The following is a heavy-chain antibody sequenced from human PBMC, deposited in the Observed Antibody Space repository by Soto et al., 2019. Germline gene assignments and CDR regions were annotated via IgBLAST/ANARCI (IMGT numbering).Heavy chain of an antibody. V-gene: IGHV1-69*12. J-gene: IGHJ6*02. Sequence: QVQLVQSGAEVKKPGSSLKVSCKASGGTFTNYAFSWVRQAPGQGPEWMGGIIPIFGTPDYAQKFQGRVIITADESTRTVSMELNSLRSDETAVYYCARERSVGYCITTTCPKPFYYYAMDVWGQGTTVTVSS. CDR3: ARERSVGYCITTTCPKPFYYYAMDV. CDR2: IIPIFGTP. CDR1: GGTFTNYA. D-gene: IGHD2-2*01.